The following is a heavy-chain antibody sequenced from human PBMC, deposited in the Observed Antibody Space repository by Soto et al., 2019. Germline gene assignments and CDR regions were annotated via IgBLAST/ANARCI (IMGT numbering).Heavy chain of an antibody. Sequence: PSETLSLTXTPSGASITSVTYFWAWIRQPPGKGLEWVGRIYYSGQTHYNPSLKSRVNISVDRSKNSFSLQMTSVTAADTAVYYCAKNLPRTGRLHYWRQGTLVTVSS. J-gene: IGHJ4*02. CDR3: AKNLPRTGRLHY. V-gene: IGHV4-39*01. CDR2: IYYSGQT. CDR1: GASITSVTYF.